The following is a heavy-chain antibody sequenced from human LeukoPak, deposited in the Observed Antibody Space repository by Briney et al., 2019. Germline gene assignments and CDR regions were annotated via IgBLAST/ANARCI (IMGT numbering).Heavy chain of an antibody. CDR3: AKGTPNYGDDDY. J-gene: IGHJ4*02. Sequence: GGSLRLSCAASGFTFSSYSMNWVRQAPGKGLEWVSSISSSSSYIYYADSVKGRFTISRDNSKNTLYLQMNSLRAEDTAVYYCAKGTPNYGDDDYWGQGTLVTVSS. V-gene: IGHV3-21*04. D-gene: IGHD4-17*01. CDR2: ISSSSSYI. CDR1: GFTFSSYS.